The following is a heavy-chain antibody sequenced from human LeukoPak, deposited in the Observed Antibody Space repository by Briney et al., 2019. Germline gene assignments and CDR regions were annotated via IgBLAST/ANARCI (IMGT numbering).Heavy chain of an antibody. CDR2: IYTSGST. V-gene: IGHV4-4*07. CDR3: ARHYYDSSGYYHHDY. J-gene: IGHJ4*02. D-gene: IGHD3-22*01. CDR1: GGSISSYY. Sequence: SETLSLTCTVSGGSISSYYWSWIRQPAGKGLEWIGRIYTSGSTNYNPSLKSRVTISVDTSKNQFSLKLSSVTAADTAVYHCARHYYDSSGYYHHDYWGQGTLVTVSS.